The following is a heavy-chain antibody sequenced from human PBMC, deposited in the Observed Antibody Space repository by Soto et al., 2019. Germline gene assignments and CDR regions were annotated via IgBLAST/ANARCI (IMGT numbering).Heavy chain of an antibody. D-gene: IGHD6-13*01. J-gene: IGHJ4*02. V-gene: IGHV4-34*01. CDR2: INQSGST. Sequence: QVQLQQWGAGLLKPSETLSLTCAVYGGSFSGYYWSWIRQPPGKGLEWIGEINQSGSTNYNPSLKSRVTISVDTSKNKFSLKLSSVTAADTAVDDCASTYSSSRSPFDYWGQGTLVTVSS. CDR1: GGSFSGYY. CDR3: ASTYSSSRSPFDY.